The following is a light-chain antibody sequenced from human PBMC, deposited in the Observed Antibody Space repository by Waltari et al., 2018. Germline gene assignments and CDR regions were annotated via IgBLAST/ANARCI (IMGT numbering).Light chain of an antibody. V-gene: IGKV3-20*01. CDR1: QSVSRF. CDR3: QKYDRLPAT. CDR2: GAS. J-gene: IGKJ1*01. Sequence: EIVLTQSPGTLSFSPGERGPLPCRASQSVSRFLAWYQQIPGQPPRLLIYGASTRATGIPDRFSGSGSGTDFSLTISRLEPEDFAVYYCQKYDRLPATFGQGTKVEIK.